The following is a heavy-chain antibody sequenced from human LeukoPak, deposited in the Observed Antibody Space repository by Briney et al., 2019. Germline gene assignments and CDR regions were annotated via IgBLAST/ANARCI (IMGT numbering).Heavy chain of an antibody. V-gene: IGHV4-34*01. D-gene: IGHD1-26*01. CDR3: ARRPIVGSTGFYFDP. CDR1: GGSFSGYY. J-gene: IGHJ5*02. CDR2: INHSGST. Sequence: SETLSLTCAVYGGSFSGYYWSWIRQPPGKGLEWIGEINHSGSTNYNPSLKSRVTISVDTSKNQFSLKLSSVTAADTAVYYCARRPIVGSTGFYFDPWGPGTLVTVSS.